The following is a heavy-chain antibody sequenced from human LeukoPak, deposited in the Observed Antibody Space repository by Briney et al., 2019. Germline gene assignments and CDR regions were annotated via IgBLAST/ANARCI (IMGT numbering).Heavy chain of an antibody. V-gene: IGHV3-21*01. Sequence: GGSLRLSCAASGFTFSSYSMNWVRQAPGKGLEWVSSISTSGSYIYYADSVKGRFTISRDNAKNSLYLQMSSLRAEDTAVYYCAELGITMIGGVWGKGTTVTISS. CDR2: ISTSGSYI. J-gene: IGHJ6*04. CDR3: AELGITMIGGV. CDR1: GFTFSSYS. D-gene: IGHD3-10*02.